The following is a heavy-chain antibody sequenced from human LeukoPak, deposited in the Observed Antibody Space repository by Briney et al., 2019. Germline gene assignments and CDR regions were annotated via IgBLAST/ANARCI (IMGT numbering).Heavy chain of an antibody. CDR1: GDSIGSGNY. J-gene: IGHJ4*02. D-gene: IGHD6-19*01. CDR2: IYQSGIT. Sequence: SDTLSLICGVSGDSIGSGNYGNWVRRPPGKGLEWIGDIYQSGITNYNPSLKSRVTMSVDKSKNEFSLKLDSVTAADTAVYYCARDPRPRGGWFYFDYWGQGILVTVSS. V-gene: IGHV4-4*02. CDR3: ARDPRPRGGWFYFDY.